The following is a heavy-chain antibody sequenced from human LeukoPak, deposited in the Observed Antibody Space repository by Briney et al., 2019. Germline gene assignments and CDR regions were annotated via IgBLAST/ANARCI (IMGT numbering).Heavy chain of an antibody. CDR2: ISPNSGGT. V-gene: IGHV1-2*02. J-gene: IGHJ4*02. CDR1: GFTFSSFG. D-gene: IGHD5-12*01. Sequence: PGGSLRLSCAASGFTFSSFGMHWVRQAPGQGLEWMGWISPNSGGTSSAQKFQGRVTMTRDTSISTAYMELSRLRSDDTAVYYCARAQGGYSGYEVDYWGQGTLVTVSS. CDR3: ARAQGGYSGYEVDY.